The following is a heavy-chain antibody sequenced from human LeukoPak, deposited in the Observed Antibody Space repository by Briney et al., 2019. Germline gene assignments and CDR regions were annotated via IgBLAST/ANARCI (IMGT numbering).Heavy chain of an antibody. V-gene: IGHV4-59*01. J-gene: IGHJ4*02. D-gene: IGHD2-21*02. CDR2: IYSSGST. Sequence: SETLSLTCTVSGGSISSYYWSWIRQPPGKGLEWIGYIYSSGSTNYNPSPKSRITISVDTSKNQFSLKLSSVTAADTAVYYCARFAYCGGHCWYYFDYWGQGSLVTVSS. CDR1: GGSISSYY. CDR3: ARFAYCGGHCWYYFDY.